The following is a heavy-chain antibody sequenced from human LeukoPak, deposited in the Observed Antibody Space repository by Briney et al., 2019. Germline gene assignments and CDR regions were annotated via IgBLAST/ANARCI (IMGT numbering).Heavy chain of an antibody. CDR2: IHYSGST. V-gene: IGHV4-61*01. CDR1: GGFVSGGNYY. CDR3: ARTGSTGGY. J-gene: IGHJ4*02. Sequence: SETLSLTCTVSGGFVSGGNYYCSWTRQSPGKGLEWIGYIHYSGSTVYSPSLKSRVTMSIDTSKNQFSLNLSSVTAADTAVYYCARTGSTGGYWGQGTLVTVSS. D-gene: IGHD1-14*01.